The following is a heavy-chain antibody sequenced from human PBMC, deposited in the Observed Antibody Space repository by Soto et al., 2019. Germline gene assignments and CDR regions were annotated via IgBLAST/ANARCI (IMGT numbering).Heavy chain of an antibody. CDR3: VQVTEYTGSGKYDY. Sequence: QVTLKESGPVLVKPTETLTLTCTVSGFSLSNGRMGVSWIRQPPGKALEWLAHIFSNDEKSYSTSLKSRLTITKDTSKSQVVLTMTNLDPEDTATDYCVQVTEYTGSGKYDYWGQGTLVTVSS. V-gene: IGHV2-26*01. J-gene: IGHJ4*02. CDR1: GFSLSNGRMG. CDR2: IFSNDEK. D-gene: IGHD3-10*01.